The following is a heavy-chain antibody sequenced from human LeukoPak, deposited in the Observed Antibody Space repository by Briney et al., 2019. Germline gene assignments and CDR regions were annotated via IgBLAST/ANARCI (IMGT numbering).Heavy chain of an antibody. J-gene: IGHJ4*02. CDR3: ARIRGVGDISFDY. D-gene: IGHD3-10*01. V-gene: IGHV3-11*01. CDR2: ISRTGKTI. CDR1: GFTFSDYY. Sequence: GGSLRLSCAASGFTFSDYYMTWIRQSPGKGLEWVSYISRTGKTIYDADSVKGRFTISRDNAKNSLFLQMNSLRAEDTAVYYCARIRGVGDISFDYWGQGSLVTVSS.